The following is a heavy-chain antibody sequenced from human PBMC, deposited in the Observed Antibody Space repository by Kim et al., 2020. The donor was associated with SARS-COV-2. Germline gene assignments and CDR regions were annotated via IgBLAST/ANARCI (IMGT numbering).Heavy chain of an antibody. Sequence: GGSLRLSCAASGFTFSSYEMNWVRQAPGKGLEWVSYISSSGSTIYYADSVKGRFTISRDNAKNSLYLQMNSLRAEDTAVYYCARLGGNYYDSSGYYPLDYWGQGTLVTVSS. D-gene: IGHD3-22*01. J-gene: IGHJ4*02. CDR3: ARLGGNYYDSSGYYPLDY. CDR1: GFTFSSYE. V-gene: IGHV3-48*03. CDR2: ISSSGSTI.